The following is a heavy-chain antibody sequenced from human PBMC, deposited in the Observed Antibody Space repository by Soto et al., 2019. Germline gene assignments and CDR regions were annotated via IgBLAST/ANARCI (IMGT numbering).Heavy chain of an antibody. Sequence: GESLQISCKGSGYSFTSYWIGWVRQMPGKGLEWMGIIYPGDSDTRYSPSFQGQVTISADKSISTAYLQWSSLKASDTAMYYCARHGLGYCSSTSCYRYYYYGLDVWGQGTTVTVSS. CDR2: IYPGDSDT. CDR3: ARHGLGYCSSTSCYRYYYYGLDV. D-gene: IGHD2-2*01. J-gene: IGHJ6*02. CDR1: GYSFTSYW. V-gene: IGHV5-51*01.